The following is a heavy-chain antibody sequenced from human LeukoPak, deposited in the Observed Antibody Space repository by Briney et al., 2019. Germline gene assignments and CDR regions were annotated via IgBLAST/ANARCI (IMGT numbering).Heavy chain of an antibody. Sequence: GGSLRLSCAASGFTVSDNYMSWVRQAPGKGLEWVSIIYSGGSTYYADSVKGRFTISRDNSKNTLYLQMNSLRAEDTAVYYCAREGQRSSDWYGGNYFNYWGQGTLVIVSS. J-gene: IGHJ4*02. CDR3: AREGQRSSDWYGGNYFNY. D-gene: IGHD6-13*01. CDR1: GFTVSDNY. CDR2: IYSGGST. V-gene: IGHV3-53*01.